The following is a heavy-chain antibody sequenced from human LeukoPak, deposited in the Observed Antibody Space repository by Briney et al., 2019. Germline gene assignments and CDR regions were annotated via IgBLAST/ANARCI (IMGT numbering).Heavy chain of an antibody. Sequence: PSETLSLTCTVSGGSISSYYWSWIRQPPGKGLEWIGYIYYSGSTNYNPSLKSRVTISVDTSKNQFSLKLSSVTAADTAVYYCARLFGEYILDYWGQGTLVTVSS. CDR2: IYYSGST. D-gene: IGHD3-10*01. CDR3: ARLFGEYILDY. CDR1: GGSISSYY. J-gene: IGHJ4*02. V-gene: IGHV4-59*01.